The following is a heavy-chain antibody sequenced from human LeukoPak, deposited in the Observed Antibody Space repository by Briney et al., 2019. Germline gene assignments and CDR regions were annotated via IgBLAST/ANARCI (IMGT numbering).Heavy chain of an antibody. CDR3: ARGRKKNVY. J-gene: IGHJ4*01. CDR2: IYNSGST. D-gene: IGHD1-1*01. V-gene: IGHV4-59*01. Sequence: PSETLSLTCAVYGGSFSGYYWSWIRQPPGKGLEWIGYIYNSGSTNYSPSLKSRVTISVDMSKNEFSLKLSSVTAADTAVYYCARGRKKNVYWGHGTLVTVSS. CDR1: GGSFSGYY.